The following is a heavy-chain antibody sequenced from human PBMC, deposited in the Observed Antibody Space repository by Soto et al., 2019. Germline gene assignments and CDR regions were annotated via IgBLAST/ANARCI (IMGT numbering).Heavy chain of an antibody. J-gene: IGHJ4*02. D-gene: IGHD3-3*02. CDR1: EFTFGSYS. CDR2: ISSSGSI. Sequence: PGGSLRLSCAASEFTFGSYSMNWVRQAPGQGLEWVSYISSSGSIHYADSVKGRFTISRDNAKYSLYLQMNSLRDEDTAVYYCARGILASVPYYFDYWGQGALVTVSS. CDR3: ARGILASVPYYFDY. V-gene: IGHV3-48*02.